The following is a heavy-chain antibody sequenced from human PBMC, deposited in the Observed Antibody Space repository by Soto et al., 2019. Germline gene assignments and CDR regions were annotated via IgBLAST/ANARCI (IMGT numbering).Heavy chain of an antibody. Sequence: PAETLSHTRIVTGGAISSRSYSWAWIRQPPGKGLGWIGTMYYGVNTYYNPSLESRVTISVDTPKNQFSLELSSVTAADTAVYSCARHPGYFSCSSCYHYYTQAVWGQGTTVPVS. V-gene: IGHV4-39*01. J-gene: IGHJ6*02. D-gene: IGHD2-2*01. CDR1: GGAISSRSYS. CDR3: ARHPGYFSCSSCYHYYTQAV. CDR2: MYYGVNT.